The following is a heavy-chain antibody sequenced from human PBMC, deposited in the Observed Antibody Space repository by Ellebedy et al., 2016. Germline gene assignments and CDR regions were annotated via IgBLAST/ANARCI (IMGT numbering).Heavy chain of an antibody. Sequence: GESLKISXAASGFTFSSYAMHWVRQAPGKGLEWVAVISYDGSNKYYADSVKGRFTISRDNSKNTLYLQMNSLRAEDTAVYYCARENGYYGSGSYYIPFDYWGQGTLVTVSS. CDR2: ISYDGSNK. D-gene: IGHD3-10*01. CDR1: GFTFSSYA. V-gene: IGHV3-30-3*01. J-gene: IGHJ4*02. CDR3: ARENGYYGSGSYYIPFDY.